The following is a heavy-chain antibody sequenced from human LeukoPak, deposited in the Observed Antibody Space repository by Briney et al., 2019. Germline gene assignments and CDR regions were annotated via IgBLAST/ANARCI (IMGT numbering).Heavy chain of an antibody. CDR1: GYTFTGYY. V-gene: IGHV1-2*02. CDR2: INPNTGDT. CDR3: ARGEGDYGDFYFKY. J-gene: IGHJ4*02. Sequence: GASVKVSCKASGYTFTGYYLHWVRQAPGQGLERMGWINPNTGDTKYAQKFQGRVTMTRDTSISTVYMELSRQTSDDTAVYYCARGEGDYGDFYFKYWGRGTLVTVSS. D-gene: IGHD4-17*01.